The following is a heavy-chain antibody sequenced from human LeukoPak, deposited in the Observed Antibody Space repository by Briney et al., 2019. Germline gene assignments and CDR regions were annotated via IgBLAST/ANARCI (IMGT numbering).Heavy chain of an antibody. Sequence: PSETLSLTCTVSGXAVSSGSDYWSWIRQPPGKGLEWVGYIYYSGTTNYNPSLKSRVTISVDTSKNQYSLKLSSVTAADTAVYFCARARYGEDAFDIWGQGAMVAVSS. CDR1: GXAVSSGSDY. CDR3: ARARYGEDAFDI. J-gene: IGHJ3*02. CDR2: IYYSGTT. V-gene: IGHV4-61*01. D-gene: IGHD4-17*01.